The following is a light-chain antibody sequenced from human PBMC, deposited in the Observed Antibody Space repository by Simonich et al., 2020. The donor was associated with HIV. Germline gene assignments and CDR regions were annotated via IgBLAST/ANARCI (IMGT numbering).Light chain of an antibody. J-gene: IGLJ3*02. CDR2: ECS. V-gene: IGLV2-23*01. CDR3: CSYAGSSTLV. Sequence: QSSLTQPASLSGSPGQSITISCTGISSDFWSYNLVSWYQQHPGKAPKLMIYECSKRPSGVSNRFSGSKSGNTASLTISGLQAEDEADYYCCSYAGSSTLVFGGGTKLTVL. CDR1: SSDFWSYNL.